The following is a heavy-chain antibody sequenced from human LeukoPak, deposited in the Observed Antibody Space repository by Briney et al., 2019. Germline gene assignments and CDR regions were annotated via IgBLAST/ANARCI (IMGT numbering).Heavy chain of an antibody. CDR2: ISSGTSYT. J-gene: IGHJ4*02. Sequence: GGSLRLSCAASGFIFSSHSMNWVRQAPGKGLEWVSYISSGTSYTYYADSVKGRFTISRDNSKNTLYLQMNSLRAEDTAVYYCAKDLYGSGSYYLDYWGQGTLVTVSS. V-gene: IGHV3-21*05. CDR3: AKDLYGSGSYYLDY. D-gene: IGHD3-10*01. CDR1: GFIFSSHS.